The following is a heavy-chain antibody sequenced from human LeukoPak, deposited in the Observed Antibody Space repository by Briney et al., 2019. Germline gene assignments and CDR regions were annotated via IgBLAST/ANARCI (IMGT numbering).Heavy chain of an antibody. CDR2: IIPIFGAP. Sequence: SVKVSCKASGGTFSSYAISWVRQAPGQGLEWMGGIIPIFGAPNYAQKFQGRVTITADESTSTAYMELSSLRSEDTAVYYCARCYDLWSGYYRWLDPWGQGTLDTVSS. CDR1: GGTFSSYA. J-gene: IGHJ5*02. D-gene: IGHD3-3*01. CDR3: ARCYDLWSGYYRWLDP. V-gene: IGHV1-69*13.